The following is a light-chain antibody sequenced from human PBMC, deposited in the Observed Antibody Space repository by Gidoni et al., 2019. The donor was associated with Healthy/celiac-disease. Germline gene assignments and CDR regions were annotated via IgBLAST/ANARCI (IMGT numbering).Light chain of an antibody. V-gene: IGKV3-11*01. Sequence: EIVLTQSPATLSLSPGERATLSCRASQSVSSYLSWYQQKPGQAPRLLIYDASNRATGIPARFSGSGSGTDFTLTISSLEPEDFAVYYCQQRSNWPLTFGHXTRLEIK. CDR2: DAS. J-gene: IGKJ5*01. CDR1: QSVSSY. CDR3: QQRSNWPLT.